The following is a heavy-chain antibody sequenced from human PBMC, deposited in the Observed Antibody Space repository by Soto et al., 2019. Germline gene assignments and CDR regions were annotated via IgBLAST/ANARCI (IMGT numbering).Heavy chain of an antibody. CDR3: ADLWSGELAFNY. J-gene: IGHJ4*01. CDR1: GYSIRSGYY. Sequence: PSETLSLTCSVSGYSIRSGYYWGWVRQAPGKGLEWLGSVYHNGIMFHNPSFQSRVTISVDTSKNQFSLNLRSVTAADTAVYYCADLWSGELAFNYWGHGILVTVSS. CDR2: VYHNGIM. D-gene: IGHD3-10*01. V-gene: IGHV4-38-2*02.